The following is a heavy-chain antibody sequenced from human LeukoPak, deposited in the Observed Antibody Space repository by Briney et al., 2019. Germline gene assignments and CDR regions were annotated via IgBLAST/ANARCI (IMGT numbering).Heavy chain of an antibody. CDR2: INPNSGGT. J-gene: IGHJ1*01. CDR1: GYTFTGHY. D-gene: IGHD3-22*01. Sequence: ASVKVSCKASGYTFTGHYIHWVRQAPGQGLEWMGWINPNSGGTNYAQKFQGRVTMTRDTSISTAYMELSRLRSDDTAVYYCARDPVGYYDSSGPSEYFQHWGQGTLVTVSS. CDR3: ARDPVGYYDSSGPSEYFQH. V-gene: IGHV1-2*02.